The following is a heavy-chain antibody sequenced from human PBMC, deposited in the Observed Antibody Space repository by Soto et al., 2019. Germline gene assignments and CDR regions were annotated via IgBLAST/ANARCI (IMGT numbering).Heavy chain of an antibody. Sequence: ASVKVSCKASGGTFSSYTISWVRQAPGQGLEWMGRIIPILGIANYAQKFQGRVTITADKSTSTAYMELSSLRSEDTAVYYCARMGDIVVVPAAASPEDYYYYMDVWGKGTTVTVSS. CDR3: ARMGDIVVVPAAASPEDYYYYMDV. V-gene: IGHV1-69*02. CDR1: GGTFSSYT. CDR2: IIPILGIA. D-gene: IGHD2-2*01. J-gene: IGHJ6*03.